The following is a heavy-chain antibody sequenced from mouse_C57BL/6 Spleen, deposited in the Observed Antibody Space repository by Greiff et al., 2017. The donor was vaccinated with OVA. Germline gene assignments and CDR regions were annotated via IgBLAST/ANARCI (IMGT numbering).Heavy chain of an antibody. CDR2: IYPGDGDT. CDR1: GYAFSSYW. CDR3: ATPDYYGSSYFDY. D-gene: IGHD1-1*01. Sequence: VQGVESGAELVKPGASVKISCKASGYAFSSYWMNWVKQRPGKGLEWIGQIYPGDGDTNYNGKFKGKATLTADKSSSTAYMQLSSLTSEDSAVYFCATPDYYGSSYFDYWGQGTTLTVSS. J-gene: IGHJ2*01. V-gene: IGHV1-80*01.